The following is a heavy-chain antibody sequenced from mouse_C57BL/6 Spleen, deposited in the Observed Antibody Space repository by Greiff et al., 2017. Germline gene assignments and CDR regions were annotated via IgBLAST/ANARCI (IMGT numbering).Heavy chain of an antibody. CDR1: GYTFTDYY. J-gene: IGHJ2*01. CDR3: ARGEYFHYGSSYCDY. CDR2: INPNNGGT. Sequence: EVQLQQSGPELVKPGASVKISCKASGYTFTDYYMNWVKQSHGKSLEWIGDINPNNGGTRYNQKFKGKATLTVDKSSSTAYMELRSLTSEDSAVYYCARGEYFHYGSSYCDYWGQGTTLTVSS. V-gene: IGHV1-26*01. D-gene: IGHD1-1*01.